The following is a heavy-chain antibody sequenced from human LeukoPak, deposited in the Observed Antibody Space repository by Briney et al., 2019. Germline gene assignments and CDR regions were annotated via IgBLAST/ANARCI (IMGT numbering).Heavy chain of an antibody. CDR3: AKMPIVSISYRPVSLDY. V-gene: IGHV3-66*01. Sequence: GGSLRLSCAASGFTVSSNYMSWVRQAPGKGLEWVSIIYSGGSTYYADSVKGRFSISRDNSKNMLYLQMNSLRAEDTAVYYCAKMPIVSISYRPVSLDYWGLGTLVTVSS. D-gene: IGHD6-6*01. J-gene: IGHJ4*02. CDR1: GFTVSSNY. CDR2: IYSGGST.